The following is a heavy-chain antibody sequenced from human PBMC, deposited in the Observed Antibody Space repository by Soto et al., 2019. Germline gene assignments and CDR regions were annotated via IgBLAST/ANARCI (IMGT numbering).Heavy chain of an antibody. Sequence: APVKVSSKALGYPFTSYYMHWVRQPPGQGLEWMGIINPSGGSTSYAQKFQGRVTMTRDTSTSTVYMELSSLRSEDTAVYYCARDVVDTATYYFDYWGQGTLVTVSS. CDR1: GYPFTSYY. CDR3: ARDVVDTATYYFDY. D-gene: IGHD5-18*01. V-gene: IGHV1-46*01. J-gene: IGHJ4*02. CDR2: INPSGGST.